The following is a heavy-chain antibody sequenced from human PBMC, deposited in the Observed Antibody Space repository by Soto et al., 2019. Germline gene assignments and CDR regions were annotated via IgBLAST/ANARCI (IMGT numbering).Heavy chain of an antibody. V-gene: IGHV3-48*01. D-gene: IGHD3-22*01. CDR2: ITSTSRTM. CDR3: ARDYYDSSSYFSS. CDR1: GFAFNTYS. J-gene: IGHJ5*02. Sequence: PGVSLRLSCAASGFAFNTYSMNWVRQAPGKGLEWLSYITSTSRTMYYADSVKGRFTISRDNAKNSLYLQMNSLRAEDTAVYYCARDYYDSSSYFSSWGQGALVTVSS.